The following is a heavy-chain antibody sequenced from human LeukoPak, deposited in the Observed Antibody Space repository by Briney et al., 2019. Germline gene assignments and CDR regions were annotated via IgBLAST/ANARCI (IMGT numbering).Heavy chain of an antibody. Sequence: SVKVSCKASGYTFTTYGISWVRQAPGQGLEWMGGIIPIFGTANYAQKFQGRVTITADESTSTAYMELSSLRSEDTAVYYCARGGPSIAVAGSCRYWGQGTLVTVSS. CDR1: GYTFTTYG. D-gene: IGHD6-19*01. J-gene: IGHJ4*02. CDR3: ARGGPSIAVAGSCRY. V-gene: IGHV1-69*13. CDR2: IIPIFGTA.